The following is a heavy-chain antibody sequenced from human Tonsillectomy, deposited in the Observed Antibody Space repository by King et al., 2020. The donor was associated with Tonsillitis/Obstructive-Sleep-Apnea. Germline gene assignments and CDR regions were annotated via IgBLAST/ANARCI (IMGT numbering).Heavy chain of an antibody. V-gene: IGHV3-30*18. CDR1: GFTFSSYG. D-gene: IGHD2-2*01. CDR2: ISFDGRNK. CDR3: GKEGSRVVPAAMGEYYFDY. J-gene: IGHJ4*02. Sequence: AQLVQSGGGVVQPGRSLRLSCAASGFTFSSYGMHWVRQAPGKGLDWVAVISFDGRNKYYADSVQGRFTISRDNSKNTRYLQMKSMRAEDTAVYYCGKEGSRVVPAAMGEYYFDYWGQGTLVTVSS.